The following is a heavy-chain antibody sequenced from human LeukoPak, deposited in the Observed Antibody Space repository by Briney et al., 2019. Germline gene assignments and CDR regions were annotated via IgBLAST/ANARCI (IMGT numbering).Heavy chain of an antibody. CDR3: ARENRYYYDSGGADAFDI. J-gene: IGHJ3*02. D-gene: IGHD3-22*01. CDR2: IKQDRSEK. V-gene: IGHV3-7*01. CDR1: GFTFSNYW. Sequence: GGSLRLSCAASGFTFSNYWMSWVRQAPGKGLEWVANIKQDRSEKYYVDSVKGRFTISRDNAKNSLYLQMNSLRAEDTAVYYCARENRYYYDSGGADAFDIWGQGTMVTVSS.